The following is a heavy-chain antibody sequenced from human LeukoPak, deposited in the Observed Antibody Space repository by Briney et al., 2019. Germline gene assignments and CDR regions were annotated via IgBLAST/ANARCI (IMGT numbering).Heavy chain of an antibody. D-gene: IGHD6-13*01. CDR2: ISSSSSYI. Sequence: PGGSLRLSCAASGFTFSSYSMNWVRQAPGKGLEWVSSISSSSSYIYYADSVKGRFTISRDNSKNTLYLQMDSLRAEDTAVYYCAKRGYSSSWYDYWGQGTLVTVSS. V-gene: IGHV3-21*04. CDR3: AKRGYSSSWYDY. J-gene: IGHJ4*02. CDR1: GFTFSSYS.